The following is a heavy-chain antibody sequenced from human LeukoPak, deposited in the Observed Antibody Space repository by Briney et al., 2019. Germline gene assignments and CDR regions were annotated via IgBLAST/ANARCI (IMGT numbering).Heavy chain of an antibody. D-gene: IGHD2-21*02. J-gene: IGHJ4*02. CDR1: GGTFSSYA. CDR3: ASCGGDCYHTPFDY. CDR2: IIPIFGTA. Sequence: SVKVSCKASGGTFSSYAISWVRQAPGQGLEWMGGIIPIFGTANYAQKFQGRVTITTDESTSTAYMELSSLRSEDTAVYYCASCGGDCYHTPFDYWGQGTLVTVSS. V-gene: IGHV1-69*05.